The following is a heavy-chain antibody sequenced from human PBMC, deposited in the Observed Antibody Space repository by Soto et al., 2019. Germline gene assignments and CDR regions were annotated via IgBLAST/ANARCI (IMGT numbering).Heavy chain of an antibody. V-gene: IGHV3-23*01. CDR3: AKVSWNDPYYYYGMDV. Sequence: GGSLRLSCAASGFTFSSYAMSWVRQAPGKGLEWVSAISGSGGSTYYADSVKGRFTISRDNSKNTLYLQMNSLRAEDTAVYYCAKVSWNDPYYYYGMDVWGQGTTVTVSS. J-gene: IGHJ6*02. CDR1: GFTFSSYA. D-gene: IGHD1-1*01. CDR2: ISGSGGST.